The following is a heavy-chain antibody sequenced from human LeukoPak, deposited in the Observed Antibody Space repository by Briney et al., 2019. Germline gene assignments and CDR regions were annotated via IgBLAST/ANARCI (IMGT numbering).Heavy chain of an antibody. V-gene: IGHV4-61*02. D-gene: IGHD3-22*01. CDR2: IYTSGCT. CDR3: AREHSPYYYDSSDPGRAFDI. J-gene: IGHJ3*02. CDR1: GGSISSGSYY. Sequence: SETLSLTCTVSGGSISSGSYYWSWIRQPAGKGLEWIGRIYTSGCTNYNPSLKSRVTISVDTSKNQFSLKLSSVTAADTAVYYCAREHSPYYYDSSDPGRAFDIWGQGTMVTVSS.